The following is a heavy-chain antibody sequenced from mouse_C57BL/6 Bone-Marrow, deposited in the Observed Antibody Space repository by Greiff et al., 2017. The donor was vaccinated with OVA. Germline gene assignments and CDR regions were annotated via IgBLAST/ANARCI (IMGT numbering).Heavy chain of an antibody. CDR3: ARRADYGYSAWFAY. D-gene: IGHD2-2*01. CDR2: IYPRSGNT. CDR1: GYTFTSYG. V-gene: IGHV1-81*01. J-gene: IGHJ3*01. Sequence: VQLQQSGAELARPGASVKLSCKASGYTFTSYGISWVKQRTGQGLEWIGEIYPRSGNTYYNEKFKGKATLTADKSSSTAYMELRSLTSEDSAVYFCARRADYGYSAWFAYWGQGTLVTVSA.